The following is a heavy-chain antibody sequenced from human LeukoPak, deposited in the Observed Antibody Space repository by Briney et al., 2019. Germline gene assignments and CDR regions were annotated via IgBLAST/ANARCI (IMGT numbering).Heavy chain of an antibody. CDR1: GYTFTGYY. CDR3: AREYDFWSGLNYFDY. D-gene: IGHD3-3*01. V-gene: IGHV1-2*06. CDR2: INPNSGGT. J-gene: IGHJ4*02. Sequence: GASVKVSCKASGYTFTGYYMHWVRQAPGQGLEWMGRINPNSGGTNCAQKFQGRVTMTRDTSISTAYMELSRLRSDDTAVYYCAREYDFWSGLNYFDYWGQGTLVTVSS.